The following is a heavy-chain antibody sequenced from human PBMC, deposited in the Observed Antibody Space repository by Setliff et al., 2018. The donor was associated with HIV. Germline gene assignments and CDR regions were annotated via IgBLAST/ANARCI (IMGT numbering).Heavy chain of an antibody. CDR2: GVNSGRT. D-gene: IGHD5-18*01. V-gene: IGHV4-39*01. CDR1: GGSISNGNYY. Sequence: SETLSLTCTVSGGSISNGNYYWAWIRQSTGKGLEWIASGVNSGRTYYHPSLKSRVTVSVDTTTNHLSLRMTCVTAADTAVYYCARQTSYDRGYRYCFDEWGHGTLVTVSS. J-gene: IGHJ4*01. CDR3: ARQTSYDRGYRYCFDE.